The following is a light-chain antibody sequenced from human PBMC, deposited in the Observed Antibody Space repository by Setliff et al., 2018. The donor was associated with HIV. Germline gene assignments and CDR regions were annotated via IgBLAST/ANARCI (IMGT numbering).Light chain of an antibody. CDR3: NSFTGTGTYV. CDR1: SSDVGGYKY. Sequence: QSALTQPASVSGSPGQSITISCTGTSSDVGGYKYVSWYQQHPGRAPKLIIYDVNSRPSGVSNRFSGYKSGNTASLTISGLQAEDEADYYCNSFTGTGTYVFGTGTKVTVL. J-gene: IGLJ1*01. V-gene: IGLV2-14*03. CDR2: DVN.